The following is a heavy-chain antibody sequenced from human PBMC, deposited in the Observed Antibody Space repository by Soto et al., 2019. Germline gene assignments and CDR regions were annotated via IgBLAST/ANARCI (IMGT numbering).Heavy chain of an antibody. D-gene: IGHD3-22*01. CDR1: GGSISSGGYY. CDR2: IYYSGST. CDR3: ARVAYYYDSSGYYRRYYYYGMGV. Sequence: SETLSLTCTVSGGSISSGGYYWSWIRQHPGKGLEWIGYIYYSGSTYYNPSLKSRVTTSVDTSKNQFSLKLSSVTAADTAVYYCARVAYYYDSSGYYRRYYYYGMGVWGQGTTVTVSS. J-gene: IGHJ6*02. V-gene: IGHV4-31*03.